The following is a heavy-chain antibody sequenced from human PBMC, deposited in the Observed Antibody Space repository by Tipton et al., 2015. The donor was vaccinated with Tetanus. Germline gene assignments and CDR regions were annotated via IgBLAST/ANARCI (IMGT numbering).Heavy chain of an antibody. V-gene: IGHV3-30*14. D-gene: IGHD3-22*01. J-gene: IGHJ6*02. CDR3: TRDQIVEQATRDHDYGVDV. CDR1: GLSFSGYG. CDR2: VAYDGNNK. Sequence: SLRLSCATSGLSFSGYGLHWLRQAPGKGLEWVALVAYDGNNKYYADSVKGRFTISRDNAKNSLYLLMDSLRAEDTAVYYCTRDQIVEQATRDHDYGVDVWGQGTTVTVSS.